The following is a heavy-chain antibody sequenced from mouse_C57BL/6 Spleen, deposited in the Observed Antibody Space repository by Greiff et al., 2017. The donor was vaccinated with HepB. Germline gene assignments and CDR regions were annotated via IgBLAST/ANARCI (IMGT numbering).Heavy chain of an antibody. Sequence: EVQLQQSGAELVRPGASVKLSCTASGFNIKDDYMHWVKRRPEQGLEWIGWIDPENGDTEYASKFQGKATITADTSSNTAYLQLSSLTSEDTAVYYCTTDYYGTWFAYWGQGTLVTVSA. CDR1: GFNIKDDY. D-gene: IGHD1-1*01. J-gene: IGHJ3*01. V-gene: IGHV14-4*01. CDR3: TTDYYGTWFAY. CDR2: IDPENGDT.